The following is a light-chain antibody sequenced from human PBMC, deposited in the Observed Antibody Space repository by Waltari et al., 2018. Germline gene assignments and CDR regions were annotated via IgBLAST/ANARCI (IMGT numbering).Light chain of an antibody. J-gene: IGKJ1*01. CDR1: QDIGHD. CDR3: LHHNNYPRT. V-gene: IGKV1-17*01. Sequence: DIQMTQSPSSLSASVGDRVTITCRASQDIGHDLGWYQQQPGKAPRRLIYAASSLQSGVPSRFSGTGSGTEFTLTVSSLQPEYVATYYCLHHNNYPRTLGQGTRVEVK. CDR2: AAS.